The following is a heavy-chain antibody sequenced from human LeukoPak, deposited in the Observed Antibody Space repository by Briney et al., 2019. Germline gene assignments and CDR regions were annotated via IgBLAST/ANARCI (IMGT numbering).Heavy chain of an antibody. V-gene: IGHV3-23*01. J-gene: IGHJ4*02. D-gene: IGHD6-6*01. Sequence: PGGSLRLSCAASGXTFSSYAMRWVRQAPGKGLEWVSAISSSGGNTYYADSVKGRFTISRDKSKNTLYLEMNSLRAEDTAVYYCAKVHLSYYFDYWGQGTLVTVSS. CDR1: GXTFSSYA. CDR2: ISSSGGNT. CDR3: AKVHLSYYFDY.